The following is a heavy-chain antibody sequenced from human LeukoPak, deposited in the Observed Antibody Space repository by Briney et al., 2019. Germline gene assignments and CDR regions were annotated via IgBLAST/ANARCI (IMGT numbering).Heavy chain of an antibody. V-gene: IGHV3-23*01. D-gene: IGHD3-10*01. Sequence: GGSLRLSCAASGLTFSNYAMSWVRQAPGKGLEWVSAISGSGGGTYNAASVKGRFTISRDNSRNTLFLQMNSLRAEDTAVYYCAKDPIYYVSGRFDIWGQGTMVTVSS. CDR3: AKDPIYYVSGRFDI. CDR1: GLTFSNYA. CDR2: ISGSGGGT. J-gene: IGHJ3*02.